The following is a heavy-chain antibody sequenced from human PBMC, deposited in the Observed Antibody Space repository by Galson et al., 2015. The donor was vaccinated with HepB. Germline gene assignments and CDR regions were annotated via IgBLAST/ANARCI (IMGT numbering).Heavy chain of an antibody. D-gene: IGHD2-21*01. J-gene: IGHJ4*02. V-gene: IGHV3-30*02. CDR3: AKMGGGASYRHIDY. CDR2: IRYDGSNT. CDR1: GSTSSTYG. Sequence: SLRLSCAASGSTSSTYGMHWVRQTPGKGLEWVTFIRYDGSNTYYADSVKGRFTISRDNSKNTLYLQMNSLGAEDTAVYYCAKMGGGASYRHIDYWGQGTLVTVSS.